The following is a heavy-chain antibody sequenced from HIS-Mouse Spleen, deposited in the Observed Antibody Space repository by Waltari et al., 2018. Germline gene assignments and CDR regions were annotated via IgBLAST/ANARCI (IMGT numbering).Heavy chain of an antibody. J-gene: IGHJ2*01. CDR3: AREIPYSSSWYDWYFDL. CDR1: GGSISSSSYY. V-gene: IGHV4-39*07. Sequence: QLQLQESGPGLVKPSETLSLTCTVSGGSISSSSYYWGWIGQPPGKGVGWVGSIYYSGSTYYNPSLKSRVTISVATSKNQFSLKLGSVTAADTAVYYCAREIPYSSSWYDWYFDLWGRGTLVTVSS. CDR2: IYYSGST. D-gene: IGHD6-13*01.